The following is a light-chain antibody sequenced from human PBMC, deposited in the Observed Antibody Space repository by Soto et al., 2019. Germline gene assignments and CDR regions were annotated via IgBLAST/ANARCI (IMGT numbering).Light chain of an antibody. CDR3: QEYSSVPV. J-gene: IGKJ3*01. CDR2: AAS. Sequence: DIQMTQSPTSLSASVGDRVTITCRATQGIRNFVAWYQQKPGKAPKLLIYAASTLQSGVPSRFSDSGSGTDFTLTINSLQPEDVATYSCQEYSSVPVFGPGTKVEIK. CDR1: QGIRNF. V-gene: IGKV1-27*01.